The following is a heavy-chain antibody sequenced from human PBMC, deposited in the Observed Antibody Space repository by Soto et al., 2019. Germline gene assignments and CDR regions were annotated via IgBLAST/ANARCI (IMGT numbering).Heavy chain of an antibody. V-gene: IGHV3-33*01. Sequence: PGGSLRLSCAASGFTFSSYGMHWVRQAPGKGLEWVAVIWYDGSNKYYADSVKGRFTISRDNSKNTLYLQMKSLRAEDTAVYYCAREGYCSGGSCYVYGDYYYYGMDVWGQGTTVTVSS. J-gene: IGHJ6*02. D-gene: IGHD2-15*01. CDR1: GFTFSSYG. CDR2: IWYDGSNK. CDR3: AREGYCSGGSCYVYGDYYYYGMDV.